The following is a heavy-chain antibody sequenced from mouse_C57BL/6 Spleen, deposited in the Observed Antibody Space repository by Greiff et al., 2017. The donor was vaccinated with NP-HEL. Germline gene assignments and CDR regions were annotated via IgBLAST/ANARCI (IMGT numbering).Heavy chain of an antibody. Sequence: VQLQQSGPELVKPGASVKISCKASGYAFSSSWMNWVKQRPGKGLEWIGRIYPGDGDTNYNGKFKGKATLTADKSSSTAYMQLSSLTSEDSAVYFCASTTTLVAPFDYWGQGTTLTVSS. V-gene: IGHV1-82*01. CDR3: ASTTTLVAPFDY. J-gene: IGHJ2*01. CDR2: IYPGDGDT. CDR1: GYAFSSSW. D-gene: IGHD1-1*01.